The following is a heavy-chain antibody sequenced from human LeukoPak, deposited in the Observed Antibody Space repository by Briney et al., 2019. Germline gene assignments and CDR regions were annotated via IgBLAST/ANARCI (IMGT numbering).Heavy chain of an antibody. Sequence: PGGSLRLSCAASGFTFSSYAMSWVRQAPGKGLEWVSAISGTGGSTYYADSVKGRLTISRDNSKNTLCPQMNSLRAEDTAIYYCVKDRSDNSSWYLGDYWGQGTLVAVSS. D-gene: IGHD6-13*01. J-gene: IGHJ4*02. V-gene: IGHV3-23*01. CDR1: GFTFSSYA. CDR2: ISGTGGST. CDR3: VKDRSDNSSWYLGDY.